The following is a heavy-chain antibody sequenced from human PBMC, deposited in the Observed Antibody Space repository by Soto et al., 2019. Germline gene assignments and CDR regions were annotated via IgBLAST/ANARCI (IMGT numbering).Heavy chain of an antibody. D-gene: IGHD4-17*01. Sequence: PGGSLRLSCAASGFTFSSYSMNWVRQAPGKGLEWVSYISSSSTIYYADSVKGRFTISRDNAKNSLYLQMNSLRDEDTAVYYCARGSDYGDSKPAGNWFDPWGQGTLVTVSS. J-gene: IGHJ5*02. CDR1: GFTFSSYS. V-gene: IGHV3-48*02. CDR3: ARGSDYGDSKPAGNWFDP. CDR2: ISSSSTI.